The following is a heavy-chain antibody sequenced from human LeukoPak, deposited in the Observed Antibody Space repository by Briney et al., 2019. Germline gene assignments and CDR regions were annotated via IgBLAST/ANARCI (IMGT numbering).Heavy chain of an antibody. V-gene: IGHV1-24*01. CDR2: FDPEDGET. CDR3: ATGVTAIGTNYYYMDV. Sequence: GASVKVSCKVSGYTLTELSMHWERQAPGKGLEWMGGFDPEDGETIYAQKFQGRVTMTEDTSTDTAYMELSSLRSEDTAVYYCATGVTAIGTNYYYMDVWGKGTTVTVSS. D-gene: IGHD2-21*02. J-gene: IGHJ6*03. CDR1: GYTLTELS.